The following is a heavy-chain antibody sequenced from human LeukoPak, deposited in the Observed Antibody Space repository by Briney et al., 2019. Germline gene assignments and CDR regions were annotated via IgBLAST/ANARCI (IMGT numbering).Heavy chain of an antibody. J-gene: IGHJ5*02. CDR3: AREPAGTA. V-gene: IGHV3-48*04. CDR1: AFTFSRFG. D-gene: IGHD6-13*01. Sequence: GGSLRLSCTASAFTFSRFGVNWVRQAPGEGLDWVSYISVSGRTMYYADSVKGRFTISRDNAKNSLYLQMNSLRAEDTAVYYCAREPAGTAWGQGTLVTVSS. CDR2: ISVSGRTM.